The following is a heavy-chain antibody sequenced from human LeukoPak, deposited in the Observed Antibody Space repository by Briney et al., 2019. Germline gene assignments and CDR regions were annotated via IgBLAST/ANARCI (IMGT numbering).Heavy chain of an antibody. CDR2: IVVGSGNT. CDR3: AASQGPVLLYGPRGFDP. CDR1: GFTFNSSA. D-gene: IGHD3-10*01. V-gene: IGHV1-58*01. Sequence: ASVKVSCKASGFTFNSSAVQGVRQARGQRLEWIGLIVVGSGNTNYAQKFQERVTITRDMSTSTAYMELSSLRSEDTAVYYCAASQGPVLLYGPRGFDPWGQGTLVTVSS. J-gene: IGHJ5*02.